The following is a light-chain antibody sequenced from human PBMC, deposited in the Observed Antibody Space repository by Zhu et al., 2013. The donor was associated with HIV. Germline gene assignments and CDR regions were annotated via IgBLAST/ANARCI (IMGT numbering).Light chain of an antibody. CDR2: GAS. CDR1: QSVSSN. V-gene: IGKV3-15*01. Sequence: EIVMTQSPATLSVSPGERATLSCRASQSVSSNLAWYQQKPGQAPRLLIYGASTRATGIPARFSGGGSGTEFTLTISRLEPEDFAVYYCQQYGSSPPITFGQGTRLEIK. J-gene: IGKJ5*01. CDR3: QQYGSSPPIT.